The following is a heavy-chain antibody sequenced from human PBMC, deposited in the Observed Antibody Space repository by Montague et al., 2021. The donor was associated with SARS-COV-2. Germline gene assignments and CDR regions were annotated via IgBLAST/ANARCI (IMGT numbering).Heavy chain of an antibody. D-gene: IGHD3-3*02. J-gene: IGHJ3*01. CDR2: TYYRSWWRS. CDR1: GDSVPSTSAS. V-gene: IGHV6-1*01. CDR3: ASAFYGDHWAFDV. Sequence: CAISGDSVPSTSASWNWIRQSPSRGLEWLGRTYYRSWWRSQYPGSLGSRITISGDTSENQFSLQLNSVTPEDTAVYYCASAFYGDHWAFDVWGQGTMVTVSS.